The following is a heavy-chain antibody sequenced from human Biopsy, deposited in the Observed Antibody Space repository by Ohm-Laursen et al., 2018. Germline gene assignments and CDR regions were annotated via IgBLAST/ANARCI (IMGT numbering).Heavy chain of an antibody. CDR2: FYSSGSS. V-gene: IGHV4-4*07. J-gene: IGHJ4*02. CDR3: AKARTLDTAIDFGC. Sequence: PSQTLSLTCIVSGDSISNSYWTWIRQPAGKGLEWIGRFYSSGSSSYNPSLKSRVTMSIDASMNQFSLKLTSVTAADTAVYYCAKARTLDTAIDFGCWGQGTLVTVSS. D-gene: IGHD5-18*01. CDR1: GDSISNSY.